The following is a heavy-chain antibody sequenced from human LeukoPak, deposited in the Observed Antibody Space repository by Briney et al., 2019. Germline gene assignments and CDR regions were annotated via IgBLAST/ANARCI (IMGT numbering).Heavy chain of an antibody. V-gene: IGHV4-39*07. D-gene: IGHD4-17*01. J-gene: IGHJ6*02. CDR1: GGSISSSSYY. Sequence: SETLSLTCTVSGGSISSSSYYWGWIRQPPGKGLEWIGSIYYSGSTYYNPSLKSRVTISVDTSKNQFSLKLSSVTAADTAVYYCARAYGDYGGDGMDVWGQGTTVTVSS. CDR3: ARAYGDYGGDGMDV. CDR2: IYYSGST.